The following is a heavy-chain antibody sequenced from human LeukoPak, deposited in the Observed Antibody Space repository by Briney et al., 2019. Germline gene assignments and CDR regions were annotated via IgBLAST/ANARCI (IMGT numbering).Heavy chain of an antibody. Sequence: GGSLRLSCAASGFTVSSNYMSWVRQAPGKGLEGVSVIYSGGSTYYADSVKGRFTISRDNSKNTLYLQMNSLRAEDTAVYYCARGGSLGTDAFDIWGQGTMVTVSS. CDR2: IYSGGST. CDR1: GFTVSSNY. J-gene: IGHJ3*02. CDR3: ARGGSLGTDAFDI. D-gene: IGHD1-1*01. V-gene: IGHV3-66*02.